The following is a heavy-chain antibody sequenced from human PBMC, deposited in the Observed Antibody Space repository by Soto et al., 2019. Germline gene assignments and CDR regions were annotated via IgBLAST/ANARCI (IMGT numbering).Heavy chain of an antibody. CDR2: IGTAGDT. V-gene: IGHV3-13*01. CDR1: GFTFSSYD. CDR3: TRDYVAAASKTYYYYYYGMDV. J-gene: IGHJ6*02. D-gene: IGHD6-13*01. Sequence: GGSLRLSCAASGFTFSSYDMDWVRQATGKGLEWVSAIGTAGDTYYPGSVKGRFTISRDDSKSIAYLQMNSLKTEDTAVYYCTRDYVAAASKTYYYYYYGMDVWGQGTTVTVSS.